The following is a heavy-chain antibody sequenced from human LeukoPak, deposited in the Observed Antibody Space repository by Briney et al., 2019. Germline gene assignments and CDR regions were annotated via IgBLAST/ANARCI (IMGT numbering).Heavy chain of an antibody. Sequence: GGSLRLSCAASGFTFTNYAMGWVRQAPGKGREWVSTSSGSGGSTYFADSVKGPFTISRDSSKNTLYLQLDNLRAEDTALYYCAKDHPTPTRPGRFSFDSWGQGALVTVSS. CDR3: AKDHPTPTRPGRFSFDS. J-gene: IGHJ4*02. CDR2: SSGSGGST. D-gene: IGHD3-10*01. V-gene: IGHV3-23*01. CDR1: GFTFTNYA.